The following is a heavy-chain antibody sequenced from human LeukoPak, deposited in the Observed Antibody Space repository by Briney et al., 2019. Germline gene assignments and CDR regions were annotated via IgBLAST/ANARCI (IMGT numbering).Heavy chain of an antibody. CDR1: GFTFSTFP. D-gene: IGHD1-7*01. V-gene: IGHV3-30*01. J-gene: IGHJ6*03. CDR3: ARGAGTTVYYIDV. Sequence: GGSLRLSCAASGFTFSTFPMHWVRQAPGKGLQWVAVISNDGTNKYYADSEKGRFTISKDNSKNTLFLQMNSLTTEDTAVYYCARGAGTTVYYIDVWGNGTTVTVS. CDR2: ISNDGTNK.